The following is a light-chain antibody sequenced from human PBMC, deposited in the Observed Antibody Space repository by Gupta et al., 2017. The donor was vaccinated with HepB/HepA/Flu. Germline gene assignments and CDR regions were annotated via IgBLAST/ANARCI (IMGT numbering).Light chain of an antibody. J-gene: IGKJ4*01. CDR3: HQYGSSPPETGCT. CDR1: QSVSSSY. Sequence: EIVLTQSPGTLSLSPGERATLSCRASQSVSSSYLDWYQQKPGQAPRLLIYGASSRATGIPDRVSGSVSGTGLTLTISRLEPEDFAVYYCHQYGSSPPETGCTFGGGTKVEIK. CDR2: GAS. V-gene: IGKV3-20*01.